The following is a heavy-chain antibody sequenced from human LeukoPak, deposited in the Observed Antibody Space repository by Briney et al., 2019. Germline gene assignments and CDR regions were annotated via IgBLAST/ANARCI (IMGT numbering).Heavy chain of an antibody. D-gene: IGHD6-13*01. CDR2: IYHSGRT. CDR3: ARDRDRGILAAGWFEP. CDR1: GGSINSDHW. Sequence: SGTLSLICGVSGGSINSDHWWSWVRQSPGKGLEWIGEIYHSGRTNYSPSLKSRLTMSVDKSKSEVSLKLTSVTAADTAVYYCARDRDRGILAAGWFEPWGQGTLVTVSS. J-gene: IGHJ5*02. V-gene: IGHV4-4*02.